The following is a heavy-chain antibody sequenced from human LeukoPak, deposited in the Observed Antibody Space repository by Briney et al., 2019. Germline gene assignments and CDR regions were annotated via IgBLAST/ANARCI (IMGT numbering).Heavy chain of an antibody. J-gene: IGHJ3*02. D-gene: IGHD6-6*01. CDR2: IIPIFGTA. V-gene: IGHV1-69*13. Sequence: GASVKVSCKASGYTFTSYGISWVRQAPGQGLEWMGGIIPIFGTANYAQKFQGRVTITADESTSTAYMELSSLRSEDTAVYYCARVGAEYSSSSYDAFDIWGQGTMVTVSS. CDR1: GYTFTSYG. CDR3: ARVGAEYSSSSYDAFDI.